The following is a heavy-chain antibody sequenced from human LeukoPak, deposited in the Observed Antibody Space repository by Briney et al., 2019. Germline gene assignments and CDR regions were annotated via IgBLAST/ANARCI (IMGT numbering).Heavy chain of an antibody. D-gene: IGHD6-13*01. J-gene: IGHJ5*02. CDR2: IYTSGST. V-gene: IGHV4-61*02. CDR3: ARDRVAAAGRFGWFDP. CDR1: GGSISSSSYY. Sequence: SETLSLTCTVSGGSISSSSYYWSWIRQPAWKGLEWIGRIYTSGSTNYNPSLKSRVTISVDTSKNQFSLKLSSVTAADTAVYYCARDRVAAAGRFGWFDPWGQGTLVTVSS.